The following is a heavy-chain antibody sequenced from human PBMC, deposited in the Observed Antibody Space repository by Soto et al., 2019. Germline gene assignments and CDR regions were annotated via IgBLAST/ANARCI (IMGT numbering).Heavy chain of an antibody. V-gene: IGHV4-59*01. D-gene: IGHD3-10*01. Sequence: QVQLQESGPGLVKPSETLSLTCTVSGASISNDYWSWIRQSAGKGLECIGYISYSGTINYNPSFRSRASISLDTSKTHFSLRLTSVAAADTAYYYCARVIGGRTLFAYWGLGTLVTVSS. J-gene: IGHJ4*02. CDR1: GASISNDY. CDR3: ARVIGGRTLFAY. CDR2: ISYSGTI.